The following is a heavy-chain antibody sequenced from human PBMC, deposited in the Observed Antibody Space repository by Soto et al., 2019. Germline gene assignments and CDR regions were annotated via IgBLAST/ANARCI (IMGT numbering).Heavy chain of an antibody. Sequence: QVQLVQSGVEVQKPGASVKVSCKASGYTFTSYVINWLRQAPGQGLEWMGWISPYNGNTNYGQKLQGRVTMTTATSTSIAYMELRSLRSDDTAVYYCAREGGVWGSFRYFDYWGQGTLVTVSS. D-gene: IGHD3-16*02. J-gene: IGHJ4*02. V-gene: IGHV1-18*04. CDR1: GYTFTSYV. CDR3: AREGGVWGSFRYFDY. CDR2: ISPYNGNT.